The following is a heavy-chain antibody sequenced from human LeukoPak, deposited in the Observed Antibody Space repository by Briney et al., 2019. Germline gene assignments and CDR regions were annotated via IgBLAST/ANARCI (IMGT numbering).Heavy chain of an antibody. J-gene: IGHJ4*02. CDR1: GGSISSYY. D-gene: IGHD1-26*01. CDR3: ARENSGSYREFDY. Sequence: TSETLSLTCTVSGGSISSYYWSWIRQPPGKGLEWIGYVYTSGSTNYNASLKSRVSMSVDTSKNQFSLKLSSVTAADTAVFYCARENSGSYREFDYWGQGALVTVSS. V-gene: IGHV4-4*09. CDR2: VYTSGST.